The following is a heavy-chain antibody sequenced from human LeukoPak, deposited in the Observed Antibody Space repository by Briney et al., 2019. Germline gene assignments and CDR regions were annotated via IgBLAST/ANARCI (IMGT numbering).Heavy chain of an antibody. V-gene: IGHV1-69*13. CDR2: IIPIFGTA. D-gene: IGHD5-12*01. CDR1: GCTFSSYA. Sequence: SVKVSCKASGCTFSSYAISWVRQAPGQGLEWMGGIIPIFGTANYAQKFQGRVTITADESTSTAYMELSSLRYEDTAVYYCARMRDYDIDYWGQGTLVTVSS. CDR3: ARMRDYDIDY. J-gene: IGHJ4*02.